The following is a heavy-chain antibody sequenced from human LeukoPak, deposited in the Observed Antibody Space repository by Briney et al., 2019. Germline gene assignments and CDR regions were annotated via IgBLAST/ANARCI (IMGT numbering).Heavy chain of an antibody. J-gene: IGHJ4*02. CDR2: IKSKTDGGTT. V-gene: IGHV3-15*07. CDR1: GFTFSNAW. D-gene: IGHD3-10*01. CDR3: TTRSASGSYWKGDY. Sequence: GGSLRLSCAASGFTFSNAWMNWVRQAPGKGLEWVGRIKSKTDGGTTDYAAPVKGRFTISRDDSKNTLYLQMNSLKTEDTAVYYCTTRSASGSYWKGDYWGQGTLVTVSS.